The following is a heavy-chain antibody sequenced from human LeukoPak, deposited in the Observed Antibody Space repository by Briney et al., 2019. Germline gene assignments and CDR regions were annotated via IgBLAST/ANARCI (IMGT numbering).Heavy chain of an antibody. D-gene: IGHD3-10*01. J-gene: IGHJ4*02. CDR1: GLTVSADY. CDR3: ATKAGSGGGYFDY. V-gene: IGHV3-53*05. Sequence: GGSLRLSCAASGLTVSADYMSWVRQAPGKGLEWVSVIFPSHSTYYADSVKGRFTISRDNSKNAVYLQMNSLRPEDTAVYYCATKAGSGGGYFDYWGQGTLVTVSS. CDR2: IFPSHST.